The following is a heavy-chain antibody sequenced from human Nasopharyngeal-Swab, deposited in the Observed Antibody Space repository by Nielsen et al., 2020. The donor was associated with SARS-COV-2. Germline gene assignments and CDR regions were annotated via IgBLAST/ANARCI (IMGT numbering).Heavy chain of an antibody. Sequence: VRQAPGKGLEWVSSISGDDTITFYADSVKGRFSISRDNSKNTVFLQMNSLRAGDTATYYCAKDVSLLRGYNAFDRWGQGTMVTVSS. V-gene: IGHV3-23*01. CDR2: ISGDDTIT. J-gene: IGHJ3*01. CDR3: AKDVSLLRGYNAFDR. D-gene: IGHD3-10*01.